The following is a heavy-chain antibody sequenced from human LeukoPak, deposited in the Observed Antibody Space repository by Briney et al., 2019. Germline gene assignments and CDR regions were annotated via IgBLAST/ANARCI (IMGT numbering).Heavy chain of an antibody. Sequence: PGRSLRLSCAASGFTFSSYAMHWVRQAPGMGLEWVAVISYDGSNKYYADSVKGRFTISRDNSKNTLYLQMNSLRAEDTAVYYCARTQLELRPHYYYYYGMDVWAKGPRSPSP. CDR3: ARTQLELRPHYYYYYGMDV. D-gene: IGHD1-7*01. CDR1: GFTFSSYA. J-gene: IGHJ6*02. V-gene: IGHV3-30*04. CDR2: ISYDGSNK.